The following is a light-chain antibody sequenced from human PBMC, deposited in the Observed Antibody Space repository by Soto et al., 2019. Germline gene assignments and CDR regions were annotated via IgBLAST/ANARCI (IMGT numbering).Light chain of an antibody. CDR3: QSYDSSLSGSMV. J-gene: IGLJ1*01. CDR1: SSNIGAGYD. V-gene: IGLV1-40*01. Sequence: SVLTQPPSVSGAPGQRVTISCTGSSSNIGAGYDVHWYQQLPGTAPKLLIYGNSNRPSGVPDRFSGSKSGTSASLAITGLQAEDEADYYCQSYDSSLSGSMVFGTGTKLTVL. CDR2: GNS.